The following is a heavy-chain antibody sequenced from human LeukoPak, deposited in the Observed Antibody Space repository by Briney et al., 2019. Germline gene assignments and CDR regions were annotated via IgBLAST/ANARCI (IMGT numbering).Heavy chain of an antibody. CDR2: IRSDGSNK. CDR3: ARDSSMLRGPLVIYYFDF. V-gene: IGHV3-30*02. CDR1: GFTFSSYG. D-gene: IGHD3-10*01. Sequence: PGGSLRLSCAASGFTFSSYGMHWVRQAPGKGLEWVAFIRSDGSNKYYAGSVKGRFTISRDNSKNTLYLQMNSLRVEDTAVYYCARDSSMLRGPLVIYYFDFWGQGTLVTVSS. J-gene: IGHJ4*02.